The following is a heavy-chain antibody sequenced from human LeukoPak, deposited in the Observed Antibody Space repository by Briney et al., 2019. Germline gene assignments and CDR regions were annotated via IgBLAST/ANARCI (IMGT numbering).Heavy chain of an antibody. J-gene: IGHJ6*03. Sequence: PSETLSLTCTVSGGSISSYYWSWIRQPAGKGLEWIGRIYTSGSTNYNPSLKSRVTMSVDTSKNQFSLKLSSVTAADTAVYYCARVPVVTAIHYYYYYMDVWGKGTTVTVSS. CDR3: ARVPVVTAIHYYYYYMDV. CDR2: IYTSGST. D-gene: IGHD2-21*02. CDR1: GGSISSYY. V-gene: IGHV4-4*07.